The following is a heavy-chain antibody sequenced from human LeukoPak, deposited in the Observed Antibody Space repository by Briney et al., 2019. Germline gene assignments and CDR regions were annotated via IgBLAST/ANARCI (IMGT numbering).Heavy chain of an antibody. J-gene: IGHJ4*02. CDR1: GFTFSGYS. V-gene: IGHV3-21*01. CDR2: ISSSSTYI. Sequence: GGSLRLSCAASGFTFSGYSMNWVRRAPGKGLEWVSSISSSSTYIYYADSVKGRFTISRDNAKNSLYLQMNSLRAEDTAVYYCARGGGYSYGYSHFDSWGQGTLVTVSS. D-gene: IGHD5-18*01. CDR3: ARGGGYSYGYSHFDS.